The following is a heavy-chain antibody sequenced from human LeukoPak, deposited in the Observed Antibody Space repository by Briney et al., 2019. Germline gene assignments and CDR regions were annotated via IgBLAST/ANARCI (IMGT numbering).Heavy chain of an antibody. CDR2: IYYSGST. V-gene: IGHV4-30-4*01. J-gene: IGHJ4*02. Sequence: PSQTLSLTCTVSGGSISSGDYYWSWIRQPSGKGLEWIGYIYYSGSTYYNPSLKSRVTISVDTSKNQISLKLSSVTAADTAVYYCARGGCSGGSCYSDYWGQGTLVTVSS. D-gene: IGHD2-15*01. CDR1: GGSISSGDYY. CDR3: ARGGCSGGSCYSDY.